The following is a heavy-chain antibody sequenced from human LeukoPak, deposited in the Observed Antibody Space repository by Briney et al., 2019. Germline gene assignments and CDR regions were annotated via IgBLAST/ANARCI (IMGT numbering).Heavy chain of an antibody. V-gene: IGHV3-9*03. CDR3: AKATEYSGSYGVFDS. D-gene: IGHD1-26*01. CDR2: ISWNSGSI. CDR1: GFTFSSYA. J-gene: IGHJ4*02. Sequence: PGGSLRLSCAASGFTFSSYAMSWVRQAPGKGLEWVSGISWNSGSIGYADSVKGRFTISRDNAKNSLYLQMNSLRTEDMALYYCAKATEYSGSYGVFDSWGQGTLVTVSS.